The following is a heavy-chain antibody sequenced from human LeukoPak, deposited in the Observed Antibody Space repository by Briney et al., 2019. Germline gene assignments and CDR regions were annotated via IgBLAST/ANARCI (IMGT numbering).Heavy chain of an antibody. D-gene: IGHD3-3*01. V-gene: IGHV3-30*18. J-gene: IGHJ5*02. CDR3: AKDSRLLSDFWSGYYLTNWFDP. CDR2: ISYDGSNK. CDR1: GFTFSSYG. Sequence: GSLRLSCAASGFTFSSYGMQWVRQAPGKGLEWVAVISYDGSNKYYADSVKGRFTISRDNSKNTLYLQMNSLRAEDTAVYYCAKDSRLLSDFWSGYYLTNWFDPWGQGTLVTVSS.